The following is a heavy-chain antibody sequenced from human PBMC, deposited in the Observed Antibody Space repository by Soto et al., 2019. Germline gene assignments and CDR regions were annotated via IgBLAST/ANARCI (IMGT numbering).Heavy chain of an antibody. CDR3: ARAGMQGHQNIVVPTTSETLDY. CDR1: GETFSGYY. D-gene: IGHD2-2*01. V-gene: IGHV4-34*01. CDR2: VNHSGNT. J-gene: IGHJ4*02. Sequence: SETLSLTCAVYGETFSGYYWSWIRQPPGKGLEWIGEVNHSGNTNYNPALKSRLTISEDTSKNQFSLKLTFVTAADTAVYYCARAGMQGHQNIVVPTTSETLDYWGQGTLVTVSS.